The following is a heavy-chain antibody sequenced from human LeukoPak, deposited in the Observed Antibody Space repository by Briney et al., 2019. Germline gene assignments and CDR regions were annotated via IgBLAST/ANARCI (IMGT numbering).Heavy chain of an antibody. D-gene: IGHD2/OR15-2a*01. V-gene: IGHV3-30*18. Sequence: GRYLRLYCAASGFSFSNYGMHRVRQTPGQGLEWVASISSYGSDEYYADSVKGRFTISRDNSKKTLHLQMNGLRAEDTAVYYCAKDGVSELIADYWGQGTLVTVSS. J-gene: IGHJ4*02. CDR3: AKDGVSELIADY. CDR2: ISSYGSDE. CDR1: GFSFSNYG.